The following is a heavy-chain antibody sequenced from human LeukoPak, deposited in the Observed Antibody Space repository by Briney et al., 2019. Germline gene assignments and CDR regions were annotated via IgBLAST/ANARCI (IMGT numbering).Heavy chain of an antibody. CDR3: ARDQVVVVPAARTYYYYGMDV. Sequence: ASVKVSCKASGYTFTSYDINWVRQATGQGLEWMGWMNPNSGNTGYAQKFQDRVTMTRNTSISTAYMELRSLRSDDTAVYYCARDQVVVVPAARTYYYYGMDVWGQGTTVTVSS. V-gene: IGHV1-8*01. D-gene: IGHD2-2*01. CDR2: MNPNSGNT. J-gene: IGHJ6*02. CDR1: GYTFTSYD.